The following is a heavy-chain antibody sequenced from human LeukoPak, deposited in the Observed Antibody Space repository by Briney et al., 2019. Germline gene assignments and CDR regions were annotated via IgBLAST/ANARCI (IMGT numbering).Heavy chain of an antibody. CDR2: IYYSGST. V-gene: IGHV4-30-4*01. D-gene: IGHD6-13*01. CDR3: VSYNSNWFLDY. Sequence: SETLSLTCTVSGGSVSSGDYYWSWIRQPPGKGLEWIGYIYYSGSTYYNPSLKSRVTISVDTSKNQFSLKLSSVTAADTAVYYCVSYNSNWFLDYWGQGTLVTVSS. J-gene: IGHJ4*02. CDR1: GGSVSSGDYY.